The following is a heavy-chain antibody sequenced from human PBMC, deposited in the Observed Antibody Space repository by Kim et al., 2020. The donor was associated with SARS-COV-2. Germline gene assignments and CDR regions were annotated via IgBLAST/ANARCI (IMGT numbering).Heavy chain of an antibody. CDR2: IRSKAYGGTT. V-gene: IGHV3-49*04. Sequence: GGSLRLSCTASGFTFGDYAMSWVRQAPGKGLEWVGFIRSKAYGGTTEYAASVKGRFTISRDDSKSIAYLQMNSLKTEDTAVYYCTSLYDSSGYYYNGVDYWGQGTLVTVSS. CDR3: TSLYDSSGYYYNGVDY. CDR1: GFTFGDYA. D-gene: IGHD3-22*01. J-gene: IGHJ4*02.